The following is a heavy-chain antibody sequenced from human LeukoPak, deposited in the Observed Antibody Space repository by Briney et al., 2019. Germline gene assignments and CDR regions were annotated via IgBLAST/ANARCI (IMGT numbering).Heavy chain of an antibody. D-gene: IGHD4-17*01. Sequence: GGSLRLSCAASGFTFSSYWMHWVRQAPGKGLVGVSRINSDGSSTSYADSVKGRFTLSRDNAKNPLYLQMNSLRAEDTAVYYCARDLTSTTVTYFDYWGQGTLVTVSS. CDR1: GFTFSSYW. CDR3: ARDLTSTTVTYFDY. CDR2: INSDGSST. V-gene: IGHV3-74*01. J-gene: IGHJ4*02.